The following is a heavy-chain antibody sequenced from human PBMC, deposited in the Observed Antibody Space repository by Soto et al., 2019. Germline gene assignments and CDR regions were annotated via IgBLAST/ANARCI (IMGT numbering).Heavy chain of an antibody. CDR3: ATERAGTTFGFDY. V-gene: IGHV3-33*01. D-gene: IGHD1-7*01. Sequence: QVQLVESGGGVVQPGRSLRLSCAASGFTFSSYGMHWVRQAPGKGLEWVAVIWYDGRNKYYADSVNGRFTISRDNSKNTLYLQMNSLRAEDTAVYYCATERAGTTFGFDYWGQGTLVTVSS. CDR2: IWYDGRNK. J-gene: IGHJ4*02. CDR1: GFTFSSYG.